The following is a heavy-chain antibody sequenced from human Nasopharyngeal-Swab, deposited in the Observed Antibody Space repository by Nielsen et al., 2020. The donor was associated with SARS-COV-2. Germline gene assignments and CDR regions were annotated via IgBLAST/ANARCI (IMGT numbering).Heavy chain of an antibody. CDR1: GGTFSSYA. CDR2: IIPIFGTA. CDR3: ARFRVGATRAHYYYYYGMDV. Sequence: SVKVSCKASGGTFSSYAISWVRQAPGQGLEWMGGIIPIFGTANYAQKFQGRVTITADESTRTAYMELSSLRSEDTAVYYCARFRVGATRAHYYYYYGMDVWGQGTTVTVSS. V-gene: IGHV1-69*13. J-gene: IGHJ6*02. D-gene: IGHD1-26*01.